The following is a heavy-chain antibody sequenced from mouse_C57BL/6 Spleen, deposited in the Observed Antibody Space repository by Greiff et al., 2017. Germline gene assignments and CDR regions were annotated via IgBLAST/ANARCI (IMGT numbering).Heavy chain of an antibody. V-gene: IGHV1-52*01. J-gene: IGHJ2*01. CDR3: ARWNWGLDY. Sequence: QVQLKQPGAELVRPGSSVKLSCKASGYTFTSYWMHWVKQRPIQGLEWIGNIDPSDSETHYNQKFKDKATLTVDKSSSTAYMQLSSLTSEDSAVYYCARWNWGLDYWGQGTTLTVSS. CDR2: IDPSDSET. D-gene: IGHD4-1*01. CDR1: GYTFTSYW.